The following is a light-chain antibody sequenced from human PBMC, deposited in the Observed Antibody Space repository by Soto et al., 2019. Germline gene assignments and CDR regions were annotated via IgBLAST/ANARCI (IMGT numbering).Light chain of an antibody. Sequence: DIQMTQSPSSLSASVGDRVTITCRASQTISSYLNWYQQKPGKAPKLLIYAASSLQSGVPSRFSGSGSGIDFTLTISSLQPEDFAIYYCQPSSNTPQYTFGQGTELEIK. CDR1: QTISSY. J-gene: IGKJ2*01. CDR2: AAS. CDR3: QPSSNTPQYT. V-gene: IGKV1-39*01.